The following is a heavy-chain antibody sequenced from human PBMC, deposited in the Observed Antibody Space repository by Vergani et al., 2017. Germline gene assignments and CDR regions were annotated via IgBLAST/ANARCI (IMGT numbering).Heavy chain of an antibody. J-gene: IGHJ4*02. Sequence: QVTLKESGPALVKPTQTLTLTCTFSGFSLTTYGMRVSWIRQPPGKALECLARIDWDDDTYYRTSLRTRLTISKDTFKNQVALTMTNMDPVDTATYYCARTRSDSRGYYLDYWGQGTLVTVSS. CDR2: IDWDDDT. D-gene: IGHD3-22*01. V-gene: IGHV2-70*04. CDR1: GFSLTTYGMR. CDR3: ARTRSDSRGYYLDY.